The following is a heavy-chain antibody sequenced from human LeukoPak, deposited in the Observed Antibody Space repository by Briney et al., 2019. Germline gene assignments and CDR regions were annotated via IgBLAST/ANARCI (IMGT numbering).Heavy chain of an antibody. Sequence: SETLSLTCTVSGGPVSCGRYYGSWIRQPPGKGLEWIGYIYYSGRTSYNPSYSSGSTNYNPSLKSRVTISIDTSKNQFSLRLNSVTAADTAVYYCARASGVSSYLLPIWGQGTLVTVSS. D-gene: IGHD2-8*01. CDR2: IYYSGRTSYNPSYSSGST. V-gene: IGHV4-61*01. J-gene: IGHJ4*02. CDR3: ARASGVSSYLLPI. CDR1: GGPVSCGRYY.